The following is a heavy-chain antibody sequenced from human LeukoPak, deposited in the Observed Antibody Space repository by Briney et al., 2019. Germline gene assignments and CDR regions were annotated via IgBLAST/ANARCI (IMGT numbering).Heavy chain of an antibody. CDR3: AREGRYCTNGVCSTSLYYFDY. CDR2: ISSSGSTI. J-gene: IGHJ4*02. V-gene: IGHV3-48*04. Sequence: GRSLRLSCAASGFTFSSYAMHWIRQAPGKGLEWVSYISSSGSTIYYADSVKGRFTISRDNAKNSLYLQMNSLRAEDTAVYYCAREGRYCTNGVCSTSLYYFDYWGQGTLVTVSS. CDR1: GFTFSSYA. D-gene: IGHD2-8*01.